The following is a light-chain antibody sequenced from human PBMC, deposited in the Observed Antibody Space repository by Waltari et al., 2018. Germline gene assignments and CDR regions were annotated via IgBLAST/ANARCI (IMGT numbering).Light chain of an antibody. CDR1: QSVGRS. CDR3: QHYVRLPVS. Sequence: EIVLTQSPGTLSLSPGERATLSCRARQSVGRSLTWYQQKPGQAPRLLIYGASSRATGIPDRFSGSGSGTDFSLTISRLEPEDFALYYCQHYVRLPVSFGQGTKVDIK. J-gene: IGKJ1*01. CDR2: GAS. V-gene: IGKV3-20*01.